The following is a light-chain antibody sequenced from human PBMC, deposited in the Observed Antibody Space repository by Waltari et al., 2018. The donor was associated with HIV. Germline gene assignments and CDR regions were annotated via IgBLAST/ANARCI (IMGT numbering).Light chain of an antibody. J-gene: IGLJ3*02. CDR2: RNT. Sequence: QSVLTQSPSTSGTPGQRVTISCSGSSSNIDSNYVSWFQQVPGTAPKPLIFRNTQRPSGVSDRFSGSVSGTSASLAISGLRSEDEADYYCAVWDDSLSAQLFGGGTKLTVL. CDR1: SSNIDSNY. CDR3: AVWDDSLSAQL. V-gene: IGLV1-47*01.